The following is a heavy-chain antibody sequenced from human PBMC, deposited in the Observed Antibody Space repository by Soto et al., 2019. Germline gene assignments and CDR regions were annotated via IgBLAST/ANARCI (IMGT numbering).Heavy chain of an antibody. V-gene: IGHV4-30-4*01. CDR3: ARESALPNWFDP. Sequence: NPSETLSLTCTVSGGSISSGDYYWSWIRQPPGKGLEWIGYIYYSGSTYYNPSLKSRVTISVDTSKNQFSLKLSSVTAADTAVYYCARESALPNWFDPWGQGTLVTVSS. CDR1: GGSISSGDYY. D-gene: IGHD1-26*01. J-gene: IGHJ5*02. CDR2: IYYSGST.